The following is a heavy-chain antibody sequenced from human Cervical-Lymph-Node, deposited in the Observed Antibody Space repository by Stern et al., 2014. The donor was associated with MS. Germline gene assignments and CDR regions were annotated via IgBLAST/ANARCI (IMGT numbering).Heavy chain of an antibody. CDR1: GSTFSRYA. J-gene: IGHJ5*02. D-gene: IGHD5-18*01. CDR3: ARTSGYSYGSPRKNWFDP. Sequence: QMQLVQSGAEVKKPGSSVKVSCKASGSTFSRYAISWVGQVPGKGLEWMGGIIPILGTSNYAHKFKGRITIAADESTSTAYMELSSLRSEDTAVYYCARTSGYSYGSPRKNWFDPWGQGTLVTVSS. V-gene: IGHV1-69*01. CDR2: IIPILGTS.